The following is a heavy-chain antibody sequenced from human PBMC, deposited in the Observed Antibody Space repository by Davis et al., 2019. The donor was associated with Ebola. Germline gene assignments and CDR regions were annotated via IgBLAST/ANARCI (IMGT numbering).Heavy chain of an antibody. D-gene: IGHD5-18*01. V-gene: IGHV5-51*01. Sequence: PGGSLRLSCKGSGYSFTSYWIGWVRQMPGKGLEWMGIIYPGDSDTRYSPSFQGQVTISADKSNSTAYLHWSSLKASDTAMYYCARHGGGDTAIITGGLDVWGQGTTVTVSS. CDR1: GYSFTSYW. CDR3: ARHGGGDTAIITGGLDV. J-gene: IGHJ6*02. CDR2: IYPGDSDT.